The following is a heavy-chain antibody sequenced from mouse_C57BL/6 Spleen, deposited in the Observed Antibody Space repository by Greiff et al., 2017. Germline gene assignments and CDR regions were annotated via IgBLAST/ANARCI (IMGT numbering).Heavy chain of an antibody. CDR2: IDPETGGT. Sequence: VQLVESGAELVRPGASVTLSCKASGYTFTDYEMHWVKQTPVHGLEWIGAIDPETGGTAYNQKFKGKAIPTADKSSSTAYMELRSLTAEDSAVYYCTRSMTAQATDYWGQGTTLTVSS. D-gene: IGHD3-2*02. V-gene: IGHV1-15*01. CDR1: GYTFTDYE. J-gene: IGHJ2*01. CDR3: TRSMTAQATDY.